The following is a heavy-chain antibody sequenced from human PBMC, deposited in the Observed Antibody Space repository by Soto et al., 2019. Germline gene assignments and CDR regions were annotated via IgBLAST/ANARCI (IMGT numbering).Heavy chain of an antibody. CDR1: GGSISSSSYY. CDR3: ATRLRYFDWFSYGMDV. V-gene: IGHV4-39*01. D-gene: IGHD3-9*01. CDR2: IYYSGST. J-gene: IGHJ6*02. Sequence: SETLSLTCTVSGGSISSSSYYWGWIRQPPGKGLEWIGSIYYSGSTYYNPSLKSRVTISVDTSKNQFSLKLSSVTAADTAVYYCATRLRYFDWFSYGMDVWGQGTTVTVSS.